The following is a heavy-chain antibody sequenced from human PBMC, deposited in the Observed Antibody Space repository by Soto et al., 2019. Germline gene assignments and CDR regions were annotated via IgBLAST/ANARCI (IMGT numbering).Heavy chain of an antibody. V-gene: IGHV4-38-2*01. CDR3: ARVYYCSSTSCLWWFDP. J-gene: IGHJ5*02. CDR1: GYSISSGYY. D-gene: IGHD2-2*01. Sequence: SEALSLTCAVSGYSISSGYYWGWIRQPPGKGLEWIGSIYHSGSTYYNPSLKSRVTISVDTSKNQFSLKLSSVTAADTAVYYCARVYYCSSTSCLWWFDPWGQGTLVTVSS. CDR2: IYHSGST.